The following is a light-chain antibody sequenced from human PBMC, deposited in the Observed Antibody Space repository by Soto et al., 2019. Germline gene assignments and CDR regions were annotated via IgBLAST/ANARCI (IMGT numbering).Light chain of an antibody. CDR3: CAYAGSYTVV. J-gene: IGLJ3*02. CDR1: SSDVGGYNF. CDR2: DVS. V-gene: IGLV2-11*01. Sequence: QSALTQPRSVSGSPGQSVTISCTGTSSDVGGYNFVSWYQHHPGKAPKLMIYDVSKRPSGVPDRFSGSKSGSTASLTISGLQAEDEADSYCCAYAGSYTVVFGGGTKVTVL.